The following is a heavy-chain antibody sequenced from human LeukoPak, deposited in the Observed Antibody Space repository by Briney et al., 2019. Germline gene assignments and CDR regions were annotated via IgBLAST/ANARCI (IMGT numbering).Heavy chain of an antibody. CDR1: GYTFTSYA. CDR2: ITPIFGTA. D-gene: IGHD1-26*01. CDR3: ARESGGSYYYYYGMDV. Sequence: RASVKVSCKASGYTFTSYAISWVRQAPGQGLEWMGGITPIFGTANYAQKFQGRVTITADESTSTAYMELSSLRSEDTAVYYCARESGGSYYYYYGMDVWGQGTTVTVSS. V-gene: IGHV1-69*13. J-gene: IGHJ6*02.